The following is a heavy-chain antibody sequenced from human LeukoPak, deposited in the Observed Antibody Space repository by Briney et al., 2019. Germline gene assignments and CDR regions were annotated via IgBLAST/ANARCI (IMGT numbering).Heavy chain of an antibody. CDR2: IHKDGQT. Sequence: GGSLRLSCAASGFTVSSSYVTWVRQAPGKGLEWVAVIHKDGQTYYSDSVRGRFTISRDSSKNTLYLEMTSLRAEDTAVYYCARHGVLRYVDDWGQGSLVTVSS. V-gene: IGHV3-53*01. CDR3: ARHGVLRYVDD. D-gene: IGHD3-9*01. CDR1: GFTVSSSY. J-gene: IGHJ4*02.